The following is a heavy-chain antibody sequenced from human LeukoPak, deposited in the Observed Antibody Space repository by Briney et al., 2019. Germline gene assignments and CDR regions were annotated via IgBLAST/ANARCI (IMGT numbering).Heavy chain of an antibody. CDR3: ASGYCGGDCPYHAFDI. J-gene: IGHJ3*02. CDR1: GGSISSYY. V-gene: IGHV4-59*01. Sequence: SETLSLTCTVSGGSISSYYWSWIRQPPGKGLEWIGSIYYSGSTNYNPSLKSRVTMSVDTSKNQFSLKLSSVTAADMAVYYCASGYCGGDCPYHAFDIWGQGTMVTVSS. D-gene: IGHD2-21*02. CDR2: IYYSGST.